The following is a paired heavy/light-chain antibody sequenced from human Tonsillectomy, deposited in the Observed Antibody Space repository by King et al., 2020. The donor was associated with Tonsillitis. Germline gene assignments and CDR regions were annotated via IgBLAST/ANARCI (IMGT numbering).Light chain of an antibody. CDR2: DAS. Sequence: EIVLTQSPATLSLSPGERATLSCRASQSVSSYLAWYQQKPGQAPRLLIYDASNRATGIPARFSGSGSGTDFTLTISSLEPEDFAVYYCQQRSNWPLIFTFGPGTKVDIK. CDR3: QQRSNWPLIFT. CDR1: QSVSSY. J-gene: IGKJ3*01. V-gene: IGKV3-11*01.
Heavy chain of an antibody. CDR1: GYTLTELS. J-gene: IGHJ6*03. CDR3: ATRHQTRDCSGTSCYLIYYYMDV. D-gene: IGHD2-2*01. CDR2: FDPEDGKT. Sequence: QVHLVQSGAEVRKPGASVKVSCRVSGYTLTELSMHWVRQAPGKGLEWMGGFDPEDGKTVYAQKFQGRVTMTEDTSTDTAYMELSSLRSEDTAVYYCATRHQTRDCSGTSCYLIYYYMDVWGKGTTVAVSS. V-gene: IGHV1-24*01.